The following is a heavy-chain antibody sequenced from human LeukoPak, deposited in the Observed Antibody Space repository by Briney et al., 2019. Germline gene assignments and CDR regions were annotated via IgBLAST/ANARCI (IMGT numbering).Heavy chain of an antibody. Sequence: ASVKVSCKASGYTFNGYGISWVRQAPGQGLEWMGWISAYNGNTNYAQKFQDRVTMTTDTSTSTAYMELRSLRSDDTAVYYCAREGYCNSTSCDKPFDCWGQGALVTVSS. CDR3: AREGYCNSTSCDKPFDC. CDR1: GYTFNGYG. V-gene: IGHV1-18*01. CDR2: ISAYNGNT. D-gene: IGHD2-2*01. J-gene: IGHJ4*02.